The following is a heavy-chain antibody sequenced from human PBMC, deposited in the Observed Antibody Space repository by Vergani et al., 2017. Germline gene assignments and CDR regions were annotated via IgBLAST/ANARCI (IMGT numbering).Heavy chain of an antibody. CDR2: ISGSGGST. Sequence: VQLVESGGGVVQPGRSLRLSCAASGFTFSSYAMSWVRQAPGKGLEWVSAISGSGGSTYYADSVKGRFTISRDNSKNTLYLQMNSLRAEDTAVYYCAKDVVGATSFDYWGQGTLVTVSS. CDR3: AKDVVGATSFDY. D-gene: IGHD1-26*01. V-gene: IGHV3-23*04. J-gene: IGHJ4*02. CDR1: GFTFSSYA.